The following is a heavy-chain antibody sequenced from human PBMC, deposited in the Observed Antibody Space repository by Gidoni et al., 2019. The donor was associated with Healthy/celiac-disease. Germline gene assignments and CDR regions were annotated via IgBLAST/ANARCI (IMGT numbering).Heavy chain of an antibody. Sequence: QVQLVVSGGGLVKPGGSLRLRESAAGITSGTYSMLWTRQGPGKGLLLVSYIRSSISYTNYADFVTGRFPISSDNVKNLLYLQMNSLTAEDTAVYYCAREKRLMERDVVVPAARVEGYDAFDIWGQGTTVTVCS. CDR3: AREKRLMERDVVVPAARVEGYDAFDI. J-gene: IGHJ3*02. CDR1: GITSGTYS. CDR2: IRSSISYT. D-gene: IGHD2-2*01. V-gene: IGHV3-11*06.